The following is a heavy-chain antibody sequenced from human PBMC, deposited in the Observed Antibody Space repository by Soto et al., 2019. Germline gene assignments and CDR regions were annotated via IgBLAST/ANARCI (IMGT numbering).Heavy chain of an antibody. D-gene: IGHD2-8*01. CDR2: INAGNGNT. V-gene: IGHV1-3*01. CDR1: GYTFTSYA. J-gene: IGHJ4*02. CDR3: ARGPQRYCTNGVCYFSISYPEIDY. Sequence: EASLKVSCKASGYTFTSYAMHWVRQAPGQRLEWMGWINAGNGNTKYSQKFQGRVTITRDTSASTAYMELSSLRSEDTAVYYCARGPQRYCTNGVCYFSISYPEIDYWGQVTLVTVSS.